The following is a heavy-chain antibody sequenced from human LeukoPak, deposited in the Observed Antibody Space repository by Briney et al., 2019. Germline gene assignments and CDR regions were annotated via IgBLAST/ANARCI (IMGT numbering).Heavy chain of an antibody. J-gene: IGHJ4*02. CDR1: GSTFSTHD. D-gene: IGHD6-13*01. Sequence: PGGSLRLSCAASGSTFSTHDVNWVRQAPGKGPEWVAFIRYDGSNKYYADSVKGRFTISRDNSKNTLYLQMNSLRAEDTAVYYCAREGPYSSFDYWGQGTLVTVSS. CDR2: IRYDGSNK. CDR3: AREGPYSSFDY. V-gene: IGHV3-30*02.